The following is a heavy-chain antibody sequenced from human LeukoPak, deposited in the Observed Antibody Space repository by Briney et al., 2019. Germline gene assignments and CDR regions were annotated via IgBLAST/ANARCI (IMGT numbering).Heavy chain of an antibody. V-gene: IGHV1-2*02. CDR1: GYTFTGYY. J-gene: IGHJ4*02. Sequence: GASVKVPCKASGYTFTGYYMHWVRQAPGQGLEWMGWINPNSGGTNYAQKFQGRVTMTRDTSISTAYMELSRLRSDDTAVYYCAREMYYYDSSGYRSLYFDYWGQGTLVTVSS. D-gene: IGHD3-22*01. CDR2: INPNSGGT. CDR3: AREMYYYDSSGYRSLYFDY.